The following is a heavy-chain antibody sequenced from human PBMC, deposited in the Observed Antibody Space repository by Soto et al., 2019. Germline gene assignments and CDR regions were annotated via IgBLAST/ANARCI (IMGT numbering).Heavy chain of an antibody. CDR3: TTDGGYSSSSYAFDI. CDR2: IKSKTDGGTT. J-gene: IGHJ3*02. CDR1: GFTFSNAW. V-gene: IGHV3-15*07. D-gene: IGHD6-13*01. Sequence: EVQLVESGGGLVKPGGSLRLSCAASGFTFSNAWMNWVRQAPGKGLEWVGRIKSKTDGGTTDYAAPVKGRFTISRDDSKNTLYLQMNSLKTENTAVYYCTTDGGYSSSSYAFDIWGQGTMVTVSS.